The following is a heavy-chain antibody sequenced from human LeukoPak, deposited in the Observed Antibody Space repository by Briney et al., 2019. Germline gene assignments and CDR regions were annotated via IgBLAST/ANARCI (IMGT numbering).Heavy chain of an antibody. J-gene: IGHJ4*02. CDR2: ISSDGSST. D-gene: IGHD6-6*01. CDR1: GFTFSSYW. Sequence: GGSLRLSCVASGFTFSSYWMHWVRQAPGKGLVWVSRISSDGSSTSYADSVKGRFTISRDNAKNTLYLQMNSLRADDTAVYYCARAGDYSSSFVGYWGQGTLVTVSS. V-gene: IGHV3-74*01. CDR3: ARAGDYSSSFVGY.